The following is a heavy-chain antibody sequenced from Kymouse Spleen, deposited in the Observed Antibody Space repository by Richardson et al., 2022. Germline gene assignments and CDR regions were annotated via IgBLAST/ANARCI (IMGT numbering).Heavy chain of an antibody. J-gene: IGHJ5*02. CDR2: INHSGST. Sequence: QVQLQQWGAGLLKPSETLSLTCAVYGGSFSGYYWSWIRQPPGKGLEWIGEINHSGSTNYNPSLKSRVTISVDTSKNQFSLKLSSVTAADTAVYYCARVNYYGSGSYNNWFDPWGQGTLVTVSS. V-gene: IGHV4-34*01. D-gene: IGHD3-10*01. CDR3: ARVNYYGSGSYNNWFDP. CDR1: GGSFSGYY.